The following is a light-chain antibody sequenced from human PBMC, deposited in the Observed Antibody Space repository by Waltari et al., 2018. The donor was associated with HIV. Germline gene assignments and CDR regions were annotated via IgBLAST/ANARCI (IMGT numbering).Light chain of an antibody. CDR1: QSLSSY. V-gene: IGKV1-39*01. CDR3: QQSYSTPLT. J-gene: IGKJ4*01. Sequence: DIQMTQSPYPLSASVGDGVTITCRASQSLSSYLNWYQQKPGKAPKLLIYAASSLQSGVPSRFSGSGSGTDFTLTISSLQPEDFATYYCQQSYSTPLTFGGGTKVEIK. CDR2: AAS.